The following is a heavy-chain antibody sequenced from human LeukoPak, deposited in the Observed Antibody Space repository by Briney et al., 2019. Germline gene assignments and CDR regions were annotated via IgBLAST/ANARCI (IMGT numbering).Heavy chain of an antibody. CDR2: MSYSGST. D-gene: IGHD1-26*01. CDR3: ARGEWEIGLFFDY. Sequence: SETLSLTCTVSGDSISSYYWSWIRQPPGKGLEWIWYMSYSGSTNYNPSLKSRVTISVDTSKNQFSLKLSSVTAADTAVYYCARGEWEIGLFFDYWGQGTLVTVSS. J-gene: IGHJ4*02. CDR1: GDSISSYY. V-gene: IGHV4-59*01.